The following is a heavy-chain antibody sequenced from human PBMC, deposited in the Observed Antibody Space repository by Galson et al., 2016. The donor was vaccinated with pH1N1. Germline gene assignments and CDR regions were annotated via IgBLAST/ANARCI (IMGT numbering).Heavy chain of an antibody. CDR1: GFTFSNYL. V-gene: IGHV3-7*01. Sequence: SLRLSCATSGFTFSNYLMSWVRQAPGKGLEWVANIKQDGSAKIYLDSVKGRFTISRDNATKSLYLQMTSLRAEDTAVYYCVRDHDFGDSGPSHYSYGLDVWGQGTTVTVS. CDR2: IKQDGSAK. J-gene: IGHJ6*02. D-gene: IGHD4-17*01. CDR3: VRDHDFGDSGPSHYSYGLDV.